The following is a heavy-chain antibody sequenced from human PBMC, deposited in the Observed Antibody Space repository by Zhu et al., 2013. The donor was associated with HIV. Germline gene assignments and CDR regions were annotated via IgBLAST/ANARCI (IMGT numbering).Heavy chain of an antibody. J-gene: IGHJ5*02. D-gene: IGHD3-3*01. CDR1: GGTFSSYA. V-gene: IGHV1-69*12. Sequence: QVQLVQSGXEVKKPGSSVKVSCKASGGTFSSYAISWVRQAPGQGLEWMGWIIPIFGIANYAQKFQGRVTITADESTSTAYMELSSLRSEDTAVYYCARGGTYYDFWSGYSNDWFDPWGQGTLVTVSS. CDR3: ARGGTYYDFWSGYSNDWFDP. CDR2: IIPIFGIA.